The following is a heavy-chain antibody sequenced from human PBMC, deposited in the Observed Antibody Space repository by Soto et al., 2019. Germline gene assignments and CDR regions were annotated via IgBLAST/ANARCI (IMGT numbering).Heavy chain of an antibody. Sequence: PGGSLRLSCAASGFTFSSYGMHWVRQAPGKGLEWVAVIWYDGSNKYYADSVKGRFTISRDNSKDTLYLQMNSLRAEDTAVYYCARDYYNWNYAPVYEIEYWGQGTLVTVSS. CDR2: IWYDGSNK. D-gene: IGHD1-7*01. J-gene: IGHJ4*02. CDR3: ARDYYNWNYAPVYEIEY. CDR1: GFTFSSYG. V-gene: IGHV3-33*01.